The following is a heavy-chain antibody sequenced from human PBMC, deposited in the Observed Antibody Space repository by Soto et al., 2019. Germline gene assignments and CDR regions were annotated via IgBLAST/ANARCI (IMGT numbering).Heavy chain of an antibody. CDR2: INHSGST. V-gene: IGHV4-34*01. CDR3: ERVRTYYYGSGSYAP. D-gene: IGHD3-10*01. Sequence: SETLSLTCAVYGGSFSGYYWSWIRQPPGKGLEWIGEINHSGSTNYNPSLKSRVTISVDTSKNQFSLKLSSVTAADTAVYYCERVRTYYYGSGSYAPWGQGTLVTVSS. J-gene: IGHJ5*02. CDR1: GGSFSGYY.